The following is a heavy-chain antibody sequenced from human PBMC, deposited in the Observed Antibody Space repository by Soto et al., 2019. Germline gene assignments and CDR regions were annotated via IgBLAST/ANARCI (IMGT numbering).Heavy chain of an antibody. CDR3: ARSVRGYSYGPFDY. J-gene: IGHJ4*02. Sequence: PSDTLSLTCTVSGGSVSSGDYYWSWIRQPPGEGLEWIGYIYYSGSTYYNPSLKSRVTISRDTSKNQFSLKLSSVTAADSAVYYCARSVRGYSYGPFDYWGQGTLVTVSS. CDR2: IYYSGST. V-gene: IGHV4-30-4*02. D-gene: IGHD5-18*01. CDR1: GGSVSSGDYY.